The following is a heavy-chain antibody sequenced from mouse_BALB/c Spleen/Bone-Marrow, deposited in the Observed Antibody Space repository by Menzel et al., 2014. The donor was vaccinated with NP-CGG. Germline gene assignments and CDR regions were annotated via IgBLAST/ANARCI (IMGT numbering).Heavy chain of an antibody. V-gene: IGHV1S132*01. Sequence: QVQLQQTGAELVKPGASVKLSCKTSCYTFTSYWIQWVKQRPGQGLGWIGEIFPGTGTTYYNEKFKGKATLTIDTSSSTAYMQLSSLTSEDSAVYFCASRDSSGYVPDYWGQGTTLTVSS. CDR3: ASRDSSGYVPDY. D-gene: IGHD3-2*01. J-gene: IGHJ2*01. CDR1: CYTFTSYW. CDR2: IFPGTGTT.